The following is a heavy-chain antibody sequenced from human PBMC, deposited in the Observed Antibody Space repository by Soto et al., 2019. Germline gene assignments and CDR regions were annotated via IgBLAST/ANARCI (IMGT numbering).Heavy chain of an antibody. CDR3: ARTDLGYDSSGYGLGYFDY. CDR1: GGSISSSSYY. V-gene: IGHV4-39*01. Sequence: ETLSLTCTVSGGSISSSSYYWGWIRQPPGKGLEWIGSIYYSGSTYYNPSLKSRVTISVDTSKNQFSLKLSSVTAADTAVYYCARTDLGYDSSGYGLGYFDYWGQGTLVTVSS. J-gene: IGHJ4*02. CDR2: IYYSGST. D-gene: IGHD3-22*01.